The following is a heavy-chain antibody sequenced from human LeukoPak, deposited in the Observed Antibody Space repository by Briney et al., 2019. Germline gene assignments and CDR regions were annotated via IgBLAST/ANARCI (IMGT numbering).Heavy chain of an antibody. V-gene: IGHV4-59*12. J-gene: IGHJ3*02. CDR2: IYYSGST. CDR3: ARDLAYCSGGSCYWADAFDI. CDR1: GGSISSYY. D-gene: IGHD2-15*01. Sequence: SETLSLTCTVSGGSISSYYWSWIRQPPGKGLEWIGYIYYSGSTNYNPSLKSRVTISVDTSKNQFSLKLSSVTAADTAVYYCARDLAYCSGGSCYWADAFDIWGQGTMVTVSS.